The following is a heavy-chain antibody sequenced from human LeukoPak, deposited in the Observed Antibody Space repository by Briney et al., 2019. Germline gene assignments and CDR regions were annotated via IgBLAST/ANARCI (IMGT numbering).Heavy chain of an antibody. J-gene: IGHJ5*02. CDR2: ISNGKT. D-gene: IGHD2-21*02. Sequence: GGSLRLSCAASGFPFSRHAMSWVRQPPGKGLEWVSAISNGKTYYADSVRGRFTISRDDSKITVYLQMNSLRDEDTALYYCVREAGYCASVCLKSNWFDPWGQGTLVTVSS. CDR1: GFPFSRHA. V-gene: IGHV3-23*01. CDR3: VREAGYCASVCLKSNWFDP.